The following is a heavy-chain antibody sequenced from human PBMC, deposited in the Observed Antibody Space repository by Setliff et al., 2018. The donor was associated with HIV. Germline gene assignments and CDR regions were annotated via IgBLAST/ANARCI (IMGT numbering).Heavy chain of an antibody. CDR1: GGSVSSSSYY. J-gene: IGHJ1*01. D-gene: IGHD3-10*02. CDR2: LHSSGDA. CDR3: ARESPSMSLDA. V-gene: IGHV4-61*09. Sequence: SETLSLTCSVSGGSVSSSSYYWTWIRQPAGKGLEWIGHLHSSGDAYYGPSLKSRVAMSLDTSRNQFSLRLNSVTAADTAVYYCARESPSMSLDAWGQGTLVTVSS.